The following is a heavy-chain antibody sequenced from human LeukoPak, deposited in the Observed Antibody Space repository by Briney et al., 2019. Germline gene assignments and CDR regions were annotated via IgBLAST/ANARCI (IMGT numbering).Heavy chain of an antibody. V-gene: IGHV3-7*01. J-gene: IGHJ4*02. CDR3: ARGGGSPDN. D-gene: IGHD1-1*01. Sequence: QSGGSLRLSCEASGFTFNNYWMSWVRQAPGKGLEWVASIKQDGSEKYYADSMKGRFTISRDNAKNSLYLQMNSLRAEDTAVYNCARGGGSPDNWGQGTLVTVSS. CDR2: IKQDGSEK. CDR1: GFTFNNYW.